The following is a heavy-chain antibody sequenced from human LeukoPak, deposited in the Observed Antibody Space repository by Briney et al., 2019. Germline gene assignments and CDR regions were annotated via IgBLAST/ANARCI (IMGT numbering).Heavy chain of an antibody. J-gene: IGHJ4*02. CDR2: IYYIGST. CDR3: ARVTGYMTEDYFDY. CDR1: GGSITSYY. V-gene: IGHV4-59*01. D-gene: IGHD6-13*01. Sequence: SETLSLTCTVSGGSITSYYWSWIRQPPGKGLEWIGYIYYIGSTNYNPSLKSRVTISVDTSKNQFSLRLSSVNAADTAVYYCARVTGYMTEDYFDYWGQGTLVTVSS.